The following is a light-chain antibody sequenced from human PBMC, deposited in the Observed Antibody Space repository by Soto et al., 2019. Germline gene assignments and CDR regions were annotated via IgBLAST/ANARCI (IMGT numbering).Light chain of an antibody. CDR2: AAS. CDR3: QQSYSAPRT. CDR1: QSISNL. Sequence: DIPMTQSPSSLSASVGDRVTITCRASQSISNLLNWYQQKPGKAPKLLISAASSLQGGVPSRFSGSGSGTDFTLTISSLQPEEFATYYCQQSYSAPRTFGQGTKLEIK. J-gene: IGKJ2*01. V-gene: IGKV1-39*01.